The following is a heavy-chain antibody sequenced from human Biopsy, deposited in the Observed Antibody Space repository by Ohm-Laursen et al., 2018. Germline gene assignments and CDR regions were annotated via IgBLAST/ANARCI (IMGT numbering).Heavy chain of an antibody. CDR2: INQAGTT. Sequence: SDTLSLTCAVFGKTFSDYKWSWIRQPPGKGLEWIGQINQAGTTIYTPSLKSRVSISADASKYEFSLRLTSVTAADTAVYLCGNEVHGRDYWGLGAQVTVSS. D-gene: IGHD2-15*01. CDR1: GKTFSDYK. J-gene: IGHJ4*02. CDR3: GNEVHGRDY. V-gene: IGHV4-34*08.